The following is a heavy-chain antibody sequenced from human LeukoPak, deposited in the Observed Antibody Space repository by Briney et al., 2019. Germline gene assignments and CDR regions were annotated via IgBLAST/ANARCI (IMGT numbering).Heavy chain of an antibody. CDR1: GFTFSSYA. J-gene: IGHJ1*01. V-gene: IGHV3-23*01. CDR2: ISGSGGST. Sequence: GGSLRLPCAASGFTFSSYAMSWVRQAPGKGLEWVSAISGSGGSTYYADSVKGRFTISRDNSKNTLYLQMNSLRAEDTAVYYCAKEGYYYDSSGYLQEYFQHWGQGTLVTVSS. D-gene: IGHD3-22*01. CDR3: AKEGYYYDSSGYLQEYFQH.